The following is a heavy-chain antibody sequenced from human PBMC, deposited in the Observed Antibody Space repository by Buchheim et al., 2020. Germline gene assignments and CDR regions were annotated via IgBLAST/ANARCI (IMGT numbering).Heavy chain of an antibody. V-gene: IGHV1-3*01. D-gene: IGHD3-22*01. Sequence: QVQLVQSGAEVKKPGASVKVSCKASGYTFTSYAMHWVRQAPGQRLEWMGWINAGNGNTKYSQKFQGRVTITRDTSASTAYIELSSLRSEDTAVYYCARAPTYYYDSSGYYHNWFDPWGQGTL. CDR2: INAGNGNT. J-gene: IGHJ5*02. CDR3: ARAPTYYYDSSGYYHNWFDP. CDR1: GYTFTSYA.